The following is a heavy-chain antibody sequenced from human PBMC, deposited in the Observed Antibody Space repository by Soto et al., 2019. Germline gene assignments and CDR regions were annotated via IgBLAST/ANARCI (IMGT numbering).Heavy chain of an antibody. D-gene: IGHD3-3*02. Sequence: SETLSLTYTVAGGSMSSSIYYWGWIRQPPGKGLEWIGSIYYSGTTYYNPSLKSRVTISVDTSKNQFSLNLSSVTAADTAVYYCASPKIAFYNWFDPWGQGTLVTVSS. J-gene: IGHJ5*02. V-gene: IGHV4-39*01. CDR3: ASPKIAFYNWFDP. CDR1: GGSMSSSIYY. CDR2: IYYSGTT.